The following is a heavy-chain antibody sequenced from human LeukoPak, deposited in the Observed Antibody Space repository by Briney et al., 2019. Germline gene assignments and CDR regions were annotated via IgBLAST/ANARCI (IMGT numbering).Heavy chain of an antibody. CDR3: ARWGSYCTAATCWAFFDS. CDR1: GYSFTSYW. Sequence: GESLRISCKGSGYSFTSYWIGWVRQMPGKGLEWMGIISPGDSDTRYSPSFGGQITISADKSISTAYLQWTSLKASDTAMYYCARWGSYCTAATCWAFFDSWGQGTPVTVSS. J-gene: IGHJ4*02. CDR2: ISPGDSDT. V-gene: IGHV5-51*01. D-gene: IGHD2-8*02.